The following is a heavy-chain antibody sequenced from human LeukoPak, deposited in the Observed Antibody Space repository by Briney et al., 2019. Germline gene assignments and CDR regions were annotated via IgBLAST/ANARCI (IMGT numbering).Heavy chain of an antibody. D-gene: IGHD5-18*01. CDR2: IYYSGST. V-gene: IGHV4-39*01. CDR3: ANRMDTAMVRGYRGADY. Sequence: PSETLSLTCTVSGGSISGNNYCCAWIRQPPGKGLEWIGSIYYSGSTYYNPSLKSRVTISVDTSKNQFSLKLSSVTAADTAVYYCANRMDTAMVRGYRGADYWGQGTLVTVSS. J-gene: IGHJ4*02. CDR1: GGSISGNNYC.